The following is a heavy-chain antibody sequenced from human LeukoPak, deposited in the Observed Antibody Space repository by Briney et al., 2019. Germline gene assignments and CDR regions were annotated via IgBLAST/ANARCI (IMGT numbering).Heavy chain of an antibody. J-gene: IGHJ4*02. CDR2: IQSKTDGGTI. CDR3: STLMVRGIINI. V-gene: IGHV3-15*01. D-gene: IGHD3-10*01. Sequence: GGSLRLSCAASGLTFSNAWMSWVRQAPGKGLEWVGRIQSKTDGGTIEYAAPVKGRFSISRDDSKTTLFLQMNSLKTEDTGMYYCSTLMVRGIINIWGQGTLVTVSS. CDR1: GLTFSNAW.